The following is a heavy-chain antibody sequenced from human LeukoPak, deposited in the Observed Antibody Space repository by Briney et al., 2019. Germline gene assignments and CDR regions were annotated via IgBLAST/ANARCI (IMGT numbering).Heavy chain of an antibody. J-gene: IGHJ4*02. CDR3: ARDNFDY. Sequence: GGSLRPSCAASGFTFSSYSMTWVRQAPGKGLEWVSSISSSSSYIFYADSVKGRFTISRDNAKNSLYLQMNSLRAEDTAVYYCARDNFDYWGQGTLVTVSS. V-gene: IGHV3-21*01. CDR2: ISSSSSYI. CDR1: GFTFSSYS.